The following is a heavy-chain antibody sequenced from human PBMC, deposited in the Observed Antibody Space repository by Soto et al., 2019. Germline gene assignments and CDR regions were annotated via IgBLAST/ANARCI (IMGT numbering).Heavy chain of an antibody. V-gene: IGHV4-4*07. CDR1: GGSISSYY. D-gene: IGHD2-8*01. J-gene: IGHJ4*02. Sequence: KPSETLSLTCTVSGGSISSYYWSWIRQPAGKGLEWIGRIYTSGSTNYNPSLKSRVTMSVDTSKNQFSLKLSSVTAADTAVYYCARDAYEVYATPFDYWGQGTLVTVSS. CDR2: IYTSGST. CDR3: ARDAYEVYATPFDY.